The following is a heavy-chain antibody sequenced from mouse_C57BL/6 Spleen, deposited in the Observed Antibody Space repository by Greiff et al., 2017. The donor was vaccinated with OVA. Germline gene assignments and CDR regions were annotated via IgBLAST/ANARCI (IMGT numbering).Heavy chain of an antibody. J-gene: IGHJ2*01. V-gene: IGHV5-9*01. CDR3: ARVYYGSSYYFDY. CDR1: GFTFSSYT. CDR2: ISGGGGNT. Sequence: EVHLVESGGGLVKPGGSLKLSCAASGFTFSSYTMSWVRQTPEKRLEWVATISGGGGNTYYPDSVKGRFTISRDNAKNTLYLQMISLRSEDTALYYCARVYYGSSYYFDYWGQGTTLTVSS. D-gene: IGHD1-1*01.